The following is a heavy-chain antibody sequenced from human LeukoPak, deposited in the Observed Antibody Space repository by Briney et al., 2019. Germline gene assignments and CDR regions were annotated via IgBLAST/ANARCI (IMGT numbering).Heavy chain of an antibody. D-gene: IGHD6-13*01. CDR1: GFTFSSYS. CDR3: ARGTYQQLAGKSLDY. CDR2: ISSSSSYI. J-gene: IGHJ4*02. Sequence: GGSLRLSCAASGFTFSSYSMNWVRQAPGKGLEWVSSISSSSSYIYYADSVKGRFTISRDNAKNSLYLQMNSLRAEDTAVYYCARGTYQQLAGKSLDYWGQGTLVTVSS. V-gene: IGHV3-21*04.